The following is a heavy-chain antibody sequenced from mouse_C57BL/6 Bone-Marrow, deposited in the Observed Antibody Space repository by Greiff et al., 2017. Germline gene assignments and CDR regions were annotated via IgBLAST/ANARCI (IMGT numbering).Heavy chain of an antibody. Sequence: VQLQQSGAELVRPGASVKLSCKASGYTFTDYYINWVKQRPGQGLEWIARIYPGSGNTYYNEKFKGKATLTAEKSSSTAYMQLSSLTSEDSAVYFCARHCYYDQDYFDYWGQGTTLTVSS. CDR3: ARHCYYDQDYFDY. CDR2: IYPGSGNT. CDR1: GYTFTDYY. V-gene: IGHV1-76*01. J-gene: IGHJ2*01. D-gene: IGHD2-4*01.